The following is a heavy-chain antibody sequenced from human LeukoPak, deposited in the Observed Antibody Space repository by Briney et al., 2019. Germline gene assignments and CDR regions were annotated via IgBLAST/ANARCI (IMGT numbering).Heavy chain of an antibody. Sequence: PSESLSLTCTVSGGSISSYYWSWIRQPPGKGLEWIGYIYYSGSTNYNPSLKSRVTISVDTSKNQFSLKLSSVTAADTAVYYCARDDGYYGSGSYSYWGQGTLVT. J-gene: IGHJ4*02. CDR1: GGSISSYY. CDR2: IYYSGST. CDR3: ARDDGYYGSGSYSY. V-gene: IGHV4-59*01. D-gene: IGHD3-10*01.